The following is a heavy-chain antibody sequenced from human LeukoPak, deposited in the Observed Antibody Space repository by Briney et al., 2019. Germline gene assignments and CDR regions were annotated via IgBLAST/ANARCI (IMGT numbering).Heavy chain of an antibody. V-gene: IGHV3-43*01. CDR1: GFTFDEHT. CDR2: VTWEGFA. D-gene: IGHD2-2*01. Sequence: GGSLRLPCVATGFTFDEHTIHWVRQRPGKGLEWVSLVTWEGFAFYGDSVKGRFTVSRDRKENSVFLQMNGLNPEDSAVYFCVRDALPHCASSSCYQFDYWGQGTLVTVSS. CDR3: VRDALPHCASSSCYQFDY. J-gene: IGHJ4*02.